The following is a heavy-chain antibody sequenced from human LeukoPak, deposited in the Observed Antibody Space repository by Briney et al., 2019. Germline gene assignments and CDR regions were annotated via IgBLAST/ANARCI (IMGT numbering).Heavy chain of an antibody. CDR3: ARAVVGATKGGLDY. V-gene: IGHV4-59*07. CDR2: IYYSGST. CDR1: GGSISSYY. J-gene: IGHJ4*02. D-gene: IGHD1-26*01. Sequence: SDTLSLTCTVSGGSISSYYWSWIRQPRGKGLEWIGYIYYSGSTNYNPSLKSRVTISVDTSKNQFSLKLSSVTAADTAVYYCARAVVGATKGGLDYWGQGTLVTVSS.